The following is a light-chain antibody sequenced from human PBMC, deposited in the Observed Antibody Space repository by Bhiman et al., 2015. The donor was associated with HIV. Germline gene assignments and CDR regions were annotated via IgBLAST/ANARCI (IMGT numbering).Light chain of an antibody. J-gene: IGLJ1*01. V-gene: IGLV2-8*01. CDR3: SSYAGSNTPYV. Sequence: QSALTQPASVSGSPGQSITISCTGTSNDVGGFNYVSWYQQHPGKAPKLIIFDVNVRPSGVPDRFSGSKSANTASLTVSGLLAEDEADYYCSSYAGSNTPYVFGTGTKVTV. CDR2: DVN. CDR1: SNDVGGFNY.